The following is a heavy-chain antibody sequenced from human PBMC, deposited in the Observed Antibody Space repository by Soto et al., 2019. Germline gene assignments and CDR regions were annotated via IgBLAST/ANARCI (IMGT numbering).Heavy chain of an antibody. D-gene: IGHD3-3*01. Sequence: GGSLRLSCAASGFTFSSYWMSWVRQAPGKGLEWVANIKQDGSEKYYVDSVKGRFTISRDNATNSLYLQMNSLRAEDTAVYYCARGHHYDFWSGYYPSLSPRSKAFDIWGQGTMVTVSS. CDR1: GFTFSSYW. CDR2: IKQDGSEK. V-gene: IGHV3-7*01. CDR3: ARGHHYDFWSGYYPSLSPRSKAFDI. J-gene: IGHJ3*02.